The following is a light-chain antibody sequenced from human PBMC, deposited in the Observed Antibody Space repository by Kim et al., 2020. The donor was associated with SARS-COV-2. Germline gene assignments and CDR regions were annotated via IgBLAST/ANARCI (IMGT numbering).Light chain of an antibody. CDR1: QSVSSN. CDR3: QQYNNWPLT. J-gene: IGKJ1*01. V-gene: IGKV3-15*01. Sequence: VSPGERATLTCRPSQSVSSNLAWYQQKPGQAPRLLIYGASTRATGIPARFSGSGSGTEFTLTISSLQSEDFAVYYCQQYNNWPLTFGQGTKVDIK. CDR2: GAS.